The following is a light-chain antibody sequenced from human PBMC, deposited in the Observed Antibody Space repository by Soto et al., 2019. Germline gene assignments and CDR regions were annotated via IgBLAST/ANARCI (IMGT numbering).Light chain of an antibody. CDR2: ATY. CDR3: QQYNSYPRT. CDR1: QGIRNY. J-gene: IGKJ1*01. V-gene: IGKV1-16*01. Sequence: DIKMTQSPSSLSASVGDRVTITCRASQGIRNYLAWFQQKPGQAPKSLIYATYTLQSGVPSRFSGSGSGTDFTLTISSLQPEDYATYYCQQYNSYPRTFGQGTKVEIK.